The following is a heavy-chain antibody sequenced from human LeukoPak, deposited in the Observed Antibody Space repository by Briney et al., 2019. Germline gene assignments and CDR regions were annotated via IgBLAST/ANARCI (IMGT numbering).Heavy chain of an antibody. D-gene: IGHD6-6*01. Sequence: SVKVSCKASGGTFSSYAISWVRQAPGQGLEWMGGIIPIFGTANYAQKFQGRVTITTDESTSIAYMELSSLRSEDTAVYYCARGSSSIAARPRWFDPWGQGTLVTVSS. J-gene: IGHJ5*02. CDR1: GGTFSSYA. V-gene: IGHV1-69*05. CDR2: IIPIFGTA. CDR3: ARGSSSIAARPRWFDP.